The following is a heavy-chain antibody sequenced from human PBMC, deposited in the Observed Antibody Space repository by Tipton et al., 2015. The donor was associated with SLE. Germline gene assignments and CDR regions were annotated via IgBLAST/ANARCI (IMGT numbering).Heavy chain of an antibody. CDR1: GFTFGDYA. CDR2: IR. CDR3: AREDSYYYYYYMDV. Sequence: SLRLSCTGSGFTFGDYAVNWVRQAPGKGLEWVGFIRSKDRFSISRDDSKSIAYLQVNSLRTEDTAVYYCAREDSYYYYYYMDVWGQGTTVTVSS. J-gene: IGHJ6*03. V-gene: IGHV3-49*04. D-gene: IGHD2-21*01.